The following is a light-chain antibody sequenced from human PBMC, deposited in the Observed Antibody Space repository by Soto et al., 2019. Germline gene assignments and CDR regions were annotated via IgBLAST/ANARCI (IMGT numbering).Light chain of an antibody. J-gene: IGKJ1*01. Sequence: ETVMTQSPATLSVSPGERATLSCRASQSIRSTLAWFQQKPGQAPRLLIYDASKRATGIPARFSGSGSGTDFTLTISRLEPEDFAVYYCQQCGSSPETFGQGTKVDIK. CDR1: QSIRST. CDR2: DAS. V-gene: IGKV3-20*01. CDR3: QQCGSSPET.